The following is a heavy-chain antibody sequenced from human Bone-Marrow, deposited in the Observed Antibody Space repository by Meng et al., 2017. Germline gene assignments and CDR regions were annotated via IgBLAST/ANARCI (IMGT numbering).Heavy chain of an antibody. CDR2: FHQSGTT. CDR3: AASPGWWRIDA. D-gene: IGHD6-19*01. CDR1: GASVSSVYW. V-gene: IGHV4-4*02. Sequence: WGRGVVTPSGTMSIACGACGASVSSVYWCTCVSQPPGKGLEAIGAFHQSGTTNYNPSLRSLVTISMDTSKSQFSLRLTSVTAADTAVYYFAASPGWWRIDAWGQGTLVTVSS. J-gene: IGHJ5*02.